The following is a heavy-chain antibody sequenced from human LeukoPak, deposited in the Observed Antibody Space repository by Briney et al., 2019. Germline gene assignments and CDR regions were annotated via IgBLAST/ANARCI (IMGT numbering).Heavy chain of an antibody. CDR1: GFTFSSYA. Sequence: GGSLRLSCAASGFTFSSYAMSWVRQAPGKGLEWVSAISGSGGSTYYADSVKGRFTISRDNSENTLYLQMNSLRAEDTAVYYCAKDLRGIAAAGEDYWGQGTLVTVSS. CDR3: AKDLRGIAAAGEDY. CDR2: ISGSGGST. J-gene: IGHJ4*02. V-gene: IGHV3-23*01. D-gene: IGHD6-13*01.